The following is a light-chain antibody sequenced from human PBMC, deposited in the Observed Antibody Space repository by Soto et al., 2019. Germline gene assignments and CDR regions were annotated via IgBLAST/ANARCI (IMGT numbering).Light chain of an antibody. J-gene: IGKJ5*01. V-gene: IGKV3-20*01. Sequence: EIVLTHSPGSLSLSPGDGATLSCRASQSVSSSYIAWYQQRPDQTPSLLIYGASTRATGIPDRFSGSGSGTHFTLTISRLEPGDFAVYYCQHFGGTTFTFGQGTRLEIK. CDR1: QSVSSSY. CDR2: GAS. CDR3: QHFGGTTFT.